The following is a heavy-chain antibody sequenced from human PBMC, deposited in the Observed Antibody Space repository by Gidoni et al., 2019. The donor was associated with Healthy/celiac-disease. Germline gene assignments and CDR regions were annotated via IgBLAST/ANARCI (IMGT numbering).Heavy chain of an antibody. V-gene: IGHV3-23*01. CDR3: AKFPEVTLTRIFDY. Sequence: EVQLLESGGGLVQPGGSLRLSCAASGFHFGSYAMSWVRQAPGKGLEWVSAISGSGGSTYYADSVKGRFTISRDNSKNTLYLQMNSLRAEDTAVYYCAKFPEVTLTRIFDYWGQGTLVTVSS. CDR2: ISGSGGST. D-gene: IGHD4-4*01. CDR1: GFHFGSYA. J-gene: IGHJ4*02.